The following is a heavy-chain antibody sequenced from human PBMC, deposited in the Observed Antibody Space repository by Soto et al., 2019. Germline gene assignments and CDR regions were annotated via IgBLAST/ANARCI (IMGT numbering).Heavy chain of an antibody. Sequence: EVQLLESGGGFIQSGGSLRLSCAASGFTFSSYAMSWVRQAPGKRLEWLSLISGSGATTYYADSLKGRFIVSRDKSKNSVYLQMTSLRADDTALYYCTKSFVHCSGGSCFDFWGQGTLVTVSS. CDR1: GFTFSSYA. CDR2: ISGSGATT. CDR3: TKSFVHCSGGSCFDF. D-gene: IGHD2-15*01. J-gene: IGHJ5*01. V-gene: IGHV3-23*01.